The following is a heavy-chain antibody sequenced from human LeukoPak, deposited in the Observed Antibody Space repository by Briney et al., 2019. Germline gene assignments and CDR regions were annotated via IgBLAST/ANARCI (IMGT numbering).Heavy chain of an antibody. CDR1: GGTISSGDYY. Sequence: SQTLSLTCTVSGGTISSGDYYWSWIRQPPGKGLEWIGYIYYSGSTYYNPSLKSRVTISVDTSKNQFSLKLSSVTAADTAVYYCAGGGAEDGRQGYWGQGTLVTVSS. CDR2: IYYSGST. D-gene: IGHD5-24*01. J-gene: IGHJ4*02. CDR3: AGGGAEDGRQGY. V-gene: IGHV4-30-4*01.